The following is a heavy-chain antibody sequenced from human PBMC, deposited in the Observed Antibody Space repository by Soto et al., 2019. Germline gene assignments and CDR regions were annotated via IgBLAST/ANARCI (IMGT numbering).Heavy chain of an antibody. Sequence: QVQLVESGGGVVQPGRSLRLSCAASGFMFSNHGMHWVRQAPGKGLEWVAVIWSDGNNRYYADSVKGRFTISRDNSKITLYLQMNSLRAEDTAVYYCVRGDNWNDEASDYWGQGTLVTVSS. CDR2: IWSDGNNR. D-gene: IGHD1-1*01. CDR1: GFMFSNHG. CDR3: VRGDNWNDEASDY. V-gene: IGHV3-33*01. J-gene: IGHJ4*02.